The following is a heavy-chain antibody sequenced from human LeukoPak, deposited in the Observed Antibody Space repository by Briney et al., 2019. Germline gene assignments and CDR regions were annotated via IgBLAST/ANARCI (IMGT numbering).Heavy chain of an antibody. D-gene: IGHD7-27*01. J-gene: IGHJ4*02. CDR1: GFTFSTYT. CDR3: AIDPNWGTHS. V-gene: IGHV3-23*01. Sequence: GGSLRLSCAASGFTFSTYTMYWVRHPPGKRLEWVPIIGSSGGGIHYADSVKGRFTISRDNSKNALYLQMNSLRVEDTAVYYCAIDPNWGTHSWGQGVLVTVSS. CDR2: IGSSGGGI.